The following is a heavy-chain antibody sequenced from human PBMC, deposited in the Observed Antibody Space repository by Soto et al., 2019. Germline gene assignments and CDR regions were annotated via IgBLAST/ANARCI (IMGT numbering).Heavy chain of an antibody. CDR3: AGDNSAEHGVLDL. J-gene: IGHJ5*02. D-gene: IGHD1-1*01. Sequence: ASVKVSCKASGYTFTNYYLHWVRQAPGQGLEWVGMINPSARSASYAQKLRGRLTMDRDTSTTTVYMELSRLTSEDTAVYYCAGDNSAEHGVLDLWGLGNLVTVLS. V-gene: IGHV1-46*04. CDR2: INPSARSA. CDR1: GYTFTNYY.